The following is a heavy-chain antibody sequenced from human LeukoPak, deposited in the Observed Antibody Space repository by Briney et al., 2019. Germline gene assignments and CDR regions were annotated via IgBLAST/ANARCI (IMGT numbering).Heavy chain of an antibody. D-gene: IGHD6-13*01. Sequence: SETLSLTCTVSGGSISSYYWSWIRQPPGMGLEWIGYIYYSGSTNDNPSLKSRVTISVDTSKNQFSLKLSSVTAADTAVYYCARDLGLYSSSAAGMDVWGQGTTVTVSS. J-gene: IGHJ6*02. CDR3: ARDLGLYSSSAAGMDV. V-gene: IGHV4-59*01. CDR1: GGSISSYY. CDR2: IYYSGST.